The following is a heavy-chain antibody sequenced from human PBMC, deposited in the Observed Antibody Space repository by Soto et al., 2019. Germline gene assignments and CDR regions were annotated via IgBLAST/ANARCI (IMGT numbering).Heavy chain of an antibody. J-gene: IGHJ5*02. D-gene: IGHD3-10*01. CDR3: TGTMVRMYTRWFDP. CDR1: GYTFTSYG. V-gene: IGHV1-18*04. Sequence: ASVKVSCKASGYTFTSYGISWVRQAPGQGLEWMGWISAYNGNTNYAQKLQGRVTMTTDTSTSTAYMELRSLRSDDTAVYYCTGTMVRMYTRWFDPWGQGTLVTVSS. CDR2: ISAYNGNT.